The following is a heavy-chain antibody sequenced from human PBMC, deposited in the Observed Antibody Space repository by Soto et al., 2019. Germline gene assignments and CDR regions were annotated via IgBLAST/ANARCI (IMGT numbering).Heavy chain of an antibody. CDR1: GGSISSGGYY. CDR3: ATGPLLAAAGPY. V-gene: IGHV4-31*03. D-gene: IGHD6-13*01. Sequence: QVQLQESGPGLVKPSQTLSLTCTVSGGSISSGGYYWSWIRQHPGKGLEWIGYIYYSGSTYYNPSLKSRFTISVDTSKNQFPLKLSSVTAADTAVYYCATGPLLAAAGPYWGRGTLVTVSS. J-gene: IGHJ4*02. CDR2: IYYSGST.